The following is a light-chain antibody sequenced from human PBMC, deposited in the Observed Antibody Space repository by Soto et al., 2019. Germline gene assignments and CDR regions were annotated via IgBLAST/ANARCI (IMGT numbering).Light chain of an antibody. CDR2: AAS. CDR1: QYITSY. CDR3: QQYNTWPRT. V-gene: IGKV1-8*01. J-gene: IGKJ1*01. Sequence: AIRMTRSPSSLSASTGDRVTITCRASQYITSYLAWYQQKPGKAPKLLIYAASTLQSGVPSRFSGSGSGTVFTLTISSLQSEDFAIYYCQQYNTWPRTFGQGTKVDIK.